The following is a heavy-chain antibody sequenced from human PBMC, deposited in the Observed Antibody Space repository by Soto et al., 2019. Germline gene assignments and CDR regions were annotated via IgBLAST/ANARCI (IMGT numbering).Heavy chain of an antibody. CDR2: IYYSGST. V-gene: IGHV4-59*01. J-gene: IGHJ4*02. CDR3: ARGYYDFWD. CDR1: GGSISSYY. Sequence: QVQLQESGPGLVKPSETLSLTCTVSGGSISSYYWSWIRQPPGKGLEWIGYIYYSGSTNYNPSLKSRVTISVDTSKNQFSLKLSSLTAADTAVYYCARGYYDFWDWGQGTLVTVSS. D-gene: IGHD3-3*01.